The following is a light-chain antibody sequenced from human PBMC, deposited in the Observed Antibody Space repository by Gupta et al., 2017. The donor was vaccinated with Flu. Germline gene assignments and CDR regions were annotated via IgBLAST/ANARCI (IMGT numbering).Light chain of an antibody. CDR1: QSVSSN. V-gene: IGKV3-15*01. CDR3: QQYNNWPLT. J-gene: IGKJ4*01. Sequence: PATLSVSPGERATLSCRASQSVSSNLAWYQQKPGQAPRLLIYGAYTRATGIPARFSGSGSGTEFTLTISSLQSEDFAVYYCQQYNNWPLTFGGGTKVEIK. CDR2: GAY.